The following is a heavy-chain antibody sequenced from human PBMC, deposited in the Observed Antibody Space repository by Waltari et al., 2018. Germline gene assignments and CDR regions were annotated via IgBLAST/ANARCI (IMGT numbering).Heavy chain of an antibody. D-gene: IGHD4-4*01. CDR1: GGSISSYY. CDR2: VSYSGST. CDR3: ARGSTTVHYYYSMDV. Sequence: QVQLQESGQGLVKPSETLSLTCTVSGGSISSYYWSWIRQPPGKGLEWIGYVSYSGSTYYNPSLKSRVTISVDTSKNQFSLKLSSVTAADTAMYYCARGSTTVHYYYSMDVWGKGTTVTISS. J-gene: IGHJ6*03. V-gene: IGHV4-59*01.